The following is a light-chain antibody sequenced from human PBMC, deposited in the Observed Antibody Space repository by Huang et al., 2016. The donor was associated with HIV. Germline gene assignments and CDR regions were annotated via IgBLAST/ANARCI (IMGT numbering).Light chain of an antibody. CDR2: WAS. J-gene: IGKJ4*01. CDR3: QQYFTTPLT. Sequence: DIVMTQSPDSLAVSLGERATVNCKSSQSVLSSSKNYLAWYQHKPGQPPRLLVYWASTRESGVPDRFSASGSRTDFTLTISSLQAEDVAVYFCQQYFTTPLTFGGGTKVEIK. V-gene: IGKV4-1*01. CDR1: QSVLSSSKNY.